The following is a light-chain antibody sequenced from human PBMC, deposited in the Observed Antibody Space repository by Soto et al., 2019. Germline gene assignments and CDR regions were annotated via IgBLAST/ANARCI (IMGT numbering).Light chain of an antibody. CDR2: GNT. CDR1: SSNIGAAYD. J-gene: IGLJ2*01. V-gene: IGLV1-40*01. CDR3: QSYDSGLTGSV. Sequence: QSVLTQSPSVSGAPGQRVTISCTGTSSNIGAAYDVNWYRHLPGTAPKLLIYGNTNRPSGVPDRFSGSKSSTSASLAITGLQADDEAVHYCQSYDSGLTGSVFGGGTKLTVL.